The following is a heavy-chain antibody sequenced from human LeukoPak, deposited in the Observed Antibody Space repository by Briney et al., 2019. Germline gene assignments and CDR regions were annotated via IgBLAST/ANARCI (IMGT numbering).Heavy chain of an antibody. J-gene: IGHJ5*02. CDR3: ARHPTNWFDP. V-gene: IGHV5-10-1*01. CDR1: GYSFTSYW. CDR2: IDPSDSYT. Sequence: GESLKISCKGSGYSFTSYWISWVRQMPGKGLEWMGRIDPSDSYTNYSPSFQGHVTISADKSISTAYLQWSSLKASDAAMYYCARHPTNWFDPWGQGTLVTVSS.